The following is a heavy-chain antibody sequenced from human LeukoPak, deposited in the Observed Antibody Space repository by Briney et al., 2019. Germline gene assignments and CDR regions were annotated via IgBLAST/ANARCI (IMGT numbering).Heavy chain of an antibody. CDR3: VRDQNWYFDY. CDR1: GFTFNNYG. D-gene: IGHD1-1*01. V-gene: IGHV3-33*01. Sequence: GGSLRLSCAASGFTFNNYGMHRVRQSPGKGLEWVAVIWYDGSNTYYGDSVKGRYTISRDQSRNTVYLQTNSLRAEDTAVYYCVRDQNWYFDYWGQGTLVTVSS. J-gene: IGHJ4*02. CDR2: IWYDGSNT.